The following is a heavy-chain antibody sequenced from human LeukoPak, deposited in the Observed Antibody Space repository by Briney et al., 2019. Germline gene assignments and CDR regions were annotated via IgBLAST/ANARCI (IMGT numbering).Heavy chain of an antibody. CDR3: ARDSYYYYGMDV. CDR1: GGSISGFY. V-gene: IGHV4-59*01. J-gene: IGHJ6*02. Sequence: SETLSLTCTVSGGSISGFYWTWIRQPPGKGLEWIGYVYYSGSTNYNPSLKSRVTISVNTSKNQFSLKLSAVTAADTAVYYCARDSYYYYGMDVWGQGTTVSVSS. CDR2: VYYSGST.